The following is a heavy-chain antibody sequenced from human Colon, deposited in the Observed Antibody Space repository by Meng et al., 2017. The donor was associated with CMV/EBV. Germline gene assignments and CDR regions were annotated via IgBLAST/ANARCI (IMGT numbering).Heavy chain of an antibody. Sequence: GGSLSLSCVASGLTFSSHWMHWVRQTPGKELVWVSRISNDGSTTTYADSVKGRFTISRDNAKNTLYLQMNSLAVDDTAVYYCITEAAGGDYWGQGALVTVSS. J-gene: IGHJ4*02. CDR3: ITEAAGGDY. D-gene: IGHD1-14*01. CDR1: GLTFSSHW. CDR2: ISNDGSTT. V-gene: IGHV3-74*01.